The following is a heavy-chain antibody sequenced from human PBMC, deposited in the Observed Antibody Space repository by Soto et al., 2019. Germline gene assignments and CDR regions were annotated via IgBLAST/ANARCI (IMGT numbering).Heavy chain of an antibody. CDR1: GFSFSDSY. J-gene: IGHJ6*02. V-gene: IGHV3-11*06. Sequence: QVQLVESGGGLVKPGGSLRLSCAASGFSFSDSYMSWVRQAPGKGLEWVAYISGSSGYTGYAYSVKRRFTISRDTAKNSLYLQMYRLRVEDTAVYYCPRDRGGYVPPDLWGQGTTNTVSS. CDR2: ISGSSGYT. D-gene: IGHD3-10*01. CDR3: PRDRGGYVPPDL.